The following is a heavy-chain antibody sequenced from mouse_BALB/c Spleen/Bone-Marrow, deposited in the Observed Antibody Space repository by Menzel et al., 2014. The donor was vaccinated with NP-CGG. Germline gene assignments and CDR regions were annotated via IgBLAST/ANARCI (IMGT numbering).Heavy chain of an antibody. Sequence: EVMLVESGPDLVKPSQSLPLTCTVTGYSITSGYGWHWIRQFPGNKLEWMGYIHYSGYTDYNPSLKSRISITRDTSKNQFFLQLNSVTTEDTATHYCVRETPVVADFDYWGQGTTLTVSS. J-gene: IGHJ2*01. CDR3: VRETPVVADFDY. CDR1: GYSITSGYG. D-gene: IGHD1-1*01. V-gene: IGHV3-1*02. CDR2: IHYSGYT.